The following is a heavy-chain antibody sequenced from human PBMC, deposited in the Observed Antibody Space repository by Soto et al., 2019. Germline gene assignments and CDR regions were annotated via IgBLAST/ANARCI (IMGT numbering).Heavy chain of an antibody. J-gene: IGHJ4*02. CDR1: GFTFSDHY. CDR2: IRNKDNSYVT. D-gene: IGHD1-1*01. Sequence: EVQLVESGGGLVQPGGSLRLSCAASGFTFSDHYMDWVRQAPGKGLEWVGRIRNKDNSYVTEYAASVKGTYTITRDDSWNSLYLQMNSLKAEDTAVCYCARVHLGPPLVKYCDSWGQGTLVPVSS. CDR3: ARVHLGPPLVKYCDS. V-gene: IGHV3-72*01.